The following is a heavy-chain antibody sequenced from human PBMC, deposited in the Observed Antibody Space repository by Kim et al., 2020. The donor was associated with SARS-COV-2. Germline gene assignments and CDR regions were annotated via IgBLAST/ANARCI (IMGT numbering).Heavy chain of an antibody. J-gene: IGHJ5*02. D-gene: IGHD6-6*01. Sequence: YNPSLKSRVTISVDTSKNQFSLKLSSVTAADTAVYYCARDLFSSSSGFLSWGQGTLVTVSS. V-gene: IGHV4-39*07. CDR3: ARDLFSSSSGFLS.